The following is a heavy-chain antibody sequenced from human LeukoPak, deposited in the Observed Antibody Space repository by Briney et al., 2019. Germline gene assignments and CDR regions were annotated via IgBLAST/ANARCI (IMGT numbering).Heavy chain of an antibody. CDR3: ARRLVGRGELDHHAFDN. V-gene: IGHV4-59*01. J-gene: IGHJ3*02. D-gene: IGHD3-10*01. CDR2: IYYSGST. Sequence: SETLSLTCTVSGGSISSYYWSWNRHPPGKGLEWMGYIYYSGSTNYNPSLKQRVTISVYTSKNQFSVKLSSVTAADTAVYYCARRLVGRGELDHHAFDNCGQGTMVTVSS. CDR1: GGSISSYY.